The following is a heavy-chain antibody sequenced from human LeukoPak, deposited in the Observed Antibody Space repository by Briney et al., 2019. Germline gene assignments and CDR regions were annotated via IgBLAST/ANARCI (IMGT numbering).Heavy chain of an antibody. CDR3: ARPLKDSSSSNWFDP. CDR1: GYTFTGYY. CDR2: INPNSGGT. Sequence: ASEKVSCKASGYTFTGYYMHWVRQAPGQGLEWMEWINPNSGGTNYAQKFQGRVTMTRDTSISTAYMELSRLRSDDTAVYYCARPLKDSSSSNWFDPWGQGTLVTVSS. J-gene: IGHJ5*02. V-gene: IGHV1-2*02. D-gene: IGHD6-6*01.